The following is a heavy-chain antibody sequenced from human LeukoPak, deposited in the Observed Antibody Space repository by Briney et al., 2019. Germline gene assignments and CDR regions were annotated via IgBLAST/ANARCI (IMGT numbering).Heavy chain of an antibody. CDR1: GASVGGNH. D-gene: IGHD3-9*01. V-gene: IGHV4-59*02. CDR2: IFHDGVT. J-gene: IGHJ6*03. Sequence: SETLSLTCAVSGASVGGNHWSWIRQSPEKGLEWIGNIFHDGVTDYNPSFKSRVTMLPDTSKNQFSLRLTSVTAADTAVYYCAKTYYDILTGYGGPYYMDVWGKGTTVTVSS. CDR3: AKTYYDILTGYGGPYYMDV.